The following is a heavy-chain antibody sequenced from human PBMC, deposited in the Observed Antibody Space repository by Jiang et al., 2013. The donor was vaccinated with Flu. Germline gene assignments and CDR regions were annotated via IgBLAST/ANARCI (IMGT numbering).Heavy chain of an antibody. CDR1: GGSFSGYY. Sequence: LLKPSETLSLTCAVYGGSFSGYYWSWIRQPPGKGLEWIGEINQSGSTNYNPSLKSRVTISIDTSKNQISLKLRSVTAADTAVYYCARGRISGSGSYYWGQGTLVTVSS. CDR2: INQSGST. D-gene: IGHD1-26*01. V-gene: IGHV4-34*01. J-gene: IGHJ4*02. CDR3: ARGRISGSGSYY.